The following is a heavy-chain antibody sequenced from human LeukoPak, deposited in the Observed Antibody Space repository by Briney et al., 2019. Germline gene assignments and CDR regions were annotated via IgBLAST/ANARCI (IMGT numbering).Heavy chain of an antibody. D-gene: IGHD5-24*01. Sequence: SETLSLTCTVSGGSISSSSYYWGWIRQPPGKGLEWIGSIYYSGSTYYNPSLKSRVTISVDTSKNQFSLKLSSVTAADTAVYYCARLSARRWLQLTRYYYYMDVWGKGTTVTISS. V-gene: IGHV4-39*07. J-gene: IGHJ6*03. CDR3: ARLSARRWLQLTRYYYYMDV. CDR2: IYYSGST. CDR1: GGSISSSSYY.